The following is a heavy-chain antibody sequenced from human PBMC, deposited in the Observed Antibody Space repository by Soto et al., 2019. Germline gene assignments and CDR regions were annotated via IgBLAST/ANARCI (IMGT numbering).Heavy chain of an antibody. J-gene: IGHJ6*02. CDR3: AASCSSTSCYVYYYGMDV. CDR2: IIPIFGTA. Sequence: QVQLVQSGAEVKKPGSSVKVSCKASGGTFSSYAISWVRQAPGHGLEWMGGIIPIFGTANYAQKFQGRVTITADESTSTAYMELSSLRSEDTAVYYCAASCSSTSCYVYYYGMDVWGQGTTVTVSS. V-gene: IGHV1-69*01. CDR1: GGTFSSYA. D-gene: IGHD2-2*01.